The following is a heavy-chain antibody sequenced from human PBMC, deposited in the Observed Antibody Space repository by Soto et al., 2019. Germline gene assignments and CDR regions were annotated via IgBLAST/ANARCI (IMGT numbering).Heavy chain of an antibody. Sequence: GESLKISCQGSGYSFTTYWISWVRQMPGKGLEWMGKIDPGDSSTNYSPSFRGHITISVDRSVNTAHLQFSSLKAADTAVYYCARLEKWYYNYYGLDVWGQGTMVTVSS. D-gene: IGHD1-26*01. J-gene: IGHJ6*02. CDR3: ARLEKWYYNYYGLDV. CDR2: IDPGDSST. V-gene: IGHV5-10-1*01. CDR1: GYSFTTYW.